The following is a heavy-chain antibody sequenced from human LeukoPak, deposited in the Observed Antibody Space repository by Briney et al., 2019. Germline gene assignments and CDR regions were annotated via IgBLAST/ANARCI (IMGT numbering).Heavy chain of an antibody. D-gene: IGHD4-17*01. CDR3: ARDYYGDYNFDY. V-gene: IGHV3-21*01. J-gene: IGHJ4*02. CDR2: ISSSSNYI. CDR1: GFTFTSYS. Sequence: GGSLRLSCAASGFTFTSYSLNWVRQAPGKGLEWVSSISSSSNYIYYADSVKGRFTISRGNAKNSLYLQMNSLRAEDTAVYYCARDYYGDYNFDYWGQGTLVTVSS.